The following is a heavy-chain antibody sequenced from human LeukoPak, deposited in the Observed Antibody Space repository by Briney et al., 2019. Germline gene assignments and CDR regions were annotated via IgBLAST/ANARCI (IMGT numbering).Heavy chain of an antibody. D-gene: IGHD2/OR15-2a*01. CDR1: GFTFSSYW. CDR3: ARDLKVSTFFDY. J-gene: IGHJ4*02. CDR2: ISSSSSYI. Sequence: GGSLRLSCAASGFTFSSYWMSWVRQAPGKGLEWVSSISSSSSYIYYADSVKGRFTISRDNAKNSLYLQMNSLRAEDTAVYYCARDLKVSTFFDYWGQGTLVTVSS. V-gene: IGHV3-21*01.